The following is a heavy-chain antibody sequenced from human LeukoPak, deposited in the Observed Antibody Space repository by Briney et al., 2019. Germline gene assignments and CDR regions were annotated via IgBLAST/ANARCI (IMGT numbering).Heavy chain of an antibody. Sequence: SQTLSLTCAISGDSVSSNSVAWNWIRQSPSRGLEWLGRTYYRSKWNNEYAESVRSRITINPDTSKNQFSLQLDSVTPEDTAVYYCARTSGDYAYYFDSWGQGTLVTVSS. V-gene: IGHV6-1*01. J-gene: IGHJ4*02. CDR2: TYYRSKWNN. D-gene: IGHD4-17*01. CDR3: ARTSGDYAYYFDS. CDR1: GDSVSSNSVA.